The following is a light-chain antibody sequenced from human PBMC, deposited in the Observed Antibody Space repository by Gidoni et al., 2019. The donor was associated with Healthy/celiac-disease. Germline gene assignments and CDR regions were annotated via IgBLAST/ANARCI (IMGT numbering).Light chain of an antibody. CDR3: SSYTSSSTQVV. CDR1: SSDVGGYNY. J-gene: IGLJ2*01. Sequence: QSALTQPASVSGSPGQSITISCTGPSSDVGGYNYVSWYQQHPGKAPKLMIYEFSNRPSGVSNRFSGSKSGNTASLTISGLQAEDEADYYCSSYTSSSTQVVFGGGTKLTVL. CDR2: EFS. V-gene: IGLV2-14*01.